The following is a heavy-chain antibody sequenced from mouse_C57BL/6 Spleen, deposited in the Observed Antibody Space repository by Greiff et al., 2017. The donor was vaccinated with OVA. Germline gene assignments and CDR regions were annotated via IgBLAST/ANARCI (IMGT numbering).Heavy chain of an antibody. CDR3: ARHYGEAY. J-gene: IGHJ3*01. V-gene: IGHV1-62-2*01. Sequence: VQLQQSGAELVKPGASVKLSRRASGYTFTEYTIHWGKQRSGQGLEGIGWFYPGRGRIQHNEKFKEKAKLTANKYPSAVYLELSRLTSEVSAVYFCARHYGEAYWGQGTLVTVSA. CDR2: FYPGRGRI. D-gene: IGHD1-1*02. CDR1: GYTFTEYT.